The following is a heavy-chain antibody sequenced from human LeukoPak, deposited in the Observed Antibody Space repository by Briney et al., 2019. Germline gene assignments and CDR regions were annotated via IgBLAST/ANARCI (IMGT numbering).Heavy chain of an antibody. J-gene: IGHJ3*02. Sequence: SETLSLTCTVSGGSISSYYLRWIRQPPGKGLEWVGYIYYSGSTNYNPSPKSRVTISVDTSKNQFSLKLSSVTAADTAVYYCSRAQIEMATIFDAFDIWGQGTMVTVSS. CDR2: IYYSGST. CDR3: SRAQIEMATIFDAFDI. D-gene: IGHD5-24*01. CDR1: GGSISSYY. V-gene: IGHV4-59*01.